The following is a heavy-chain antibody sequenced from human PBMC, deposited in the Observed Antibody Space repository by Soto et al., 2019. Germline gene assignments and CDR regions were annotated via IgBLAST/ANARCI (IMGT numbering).Heavy chain of an antibody. CDR2: IYYSGST. Sequence: QVQLQESGPGLVKPSQTLSLTCTVSGGSISSGGYYWSWIRQHPGKGLEWIGYIYYSGSTYYNPSLKSRVTISVDTSNNQFSLKLSSVTAADTAVYYCARVPIKRGITRYFDLWGRGTPVTVSS. V-gene: IGHV4-31*03. CDR1: GGSISSGGYY. J-gene: IGHJ2*01. D-gene: IGHD5-12*01. CDR3: ARVPIKRGITRYFDL.